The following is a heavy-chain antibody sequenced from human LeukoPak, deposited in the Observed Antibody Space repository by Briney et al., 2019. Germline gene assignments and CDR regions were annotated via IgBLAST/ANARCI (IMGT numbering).Heavy chain of an antibody. CDR2: ISNNGGST. J-gene: IGHJ4*02. CDR1: GFTFSSYA. D-gene: IGHD5-18*01. Sequence: GGSLRLSCAASGFTFSSYAMHWVRQAPGKGLEYVSAISNNGGSTYYANSVKGRFTISRDNSKNTLYLQMGSLRAEDMAVYYCARRRGYSYDLDYWGQGTLVTVSS. V-gene: IGHV3-64*01. CDR3: ARRRGYSYDLDY.